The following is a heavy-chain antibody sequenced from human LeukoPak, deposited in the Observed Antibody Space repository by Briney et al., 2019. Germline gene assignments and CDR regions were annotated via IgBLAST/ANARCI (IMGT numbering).Heavy chain of an antibody. CDR1: GFTFSSHS. Sequence: GGSLRLSCAASGFTFSSHSMNWVRQAPGKGLEWVSSISSSSSYIYHAVSVRGRFTISRDNAKNSLDLQMNSLRAEGTAVYYCARGYCSGGSCFYFDYWGQGTLVTVSS. J-gene: IGHJ4*02. CDR3: ARGYCSGGSCFYFDY. CDR2: ISSSSSYI. D-gene: IGHD2-15*01. V-gene: IGHV3-21*01.